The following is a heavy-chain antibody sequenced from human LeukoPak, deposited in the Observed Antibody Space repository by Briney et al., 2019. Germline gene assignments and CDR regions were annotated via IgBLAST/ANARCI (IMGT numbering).Heavy chain of an antibody. Sequence: SETLSLTCAVYGGSFSGYYWSWIRQPPGKGLEWIGEINHSGSTNYNPSLKSRVTISVDTSKNQFSLKLSSVTAADTAVYYCARHGIAGRWGQGTMVTVSS. CDR3: ARHGIAGR. D-gene: IGHD6-13*01. CDR1: GGSFSGYY. CDR2: INHSGST. V-gene: IGHV4-34*01. J-gene: IGHJ3*01.